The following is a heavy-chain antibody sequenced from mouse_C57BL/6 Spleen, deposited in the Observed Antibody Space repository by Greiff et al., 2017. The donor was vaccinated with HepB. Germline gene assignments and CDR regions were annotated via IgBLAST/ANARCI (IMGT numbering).Heavy chain of an antibody. CDR3: AREGVFYGSSSYFDY. D-gene: IGHD1-1*01. J-gene: IGHJ2*01. Sequence: VQLQQSGPELVKPGASVKISCKASGYAFSSSWMNWVKQRPGKGLEWIGRIYPGDGDTNYNGKFKGKATLAADKSSSTAYMQLSSLTSEDSAVYFCAREGVFYGSSSYFDYWGQGTTLTVSS. CDR1: GYAFSSSW. CDR2: IYPGDGDT. V-gene: IGHV1-82*01.